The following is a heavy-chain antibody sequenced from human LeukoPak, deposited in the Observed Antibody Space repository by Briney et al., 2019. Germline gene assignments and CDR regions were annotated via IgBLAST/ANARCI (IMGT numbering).Heavy chain of an antibody. J-gene: IGHJ4*02. CDR2: IYYIGST. Sequence: SETLSLTCTVSGYSISSGYYWTWIRQPPGKGLEWIGYIYYIGSTNYNPSLKSRVTISVDTSKNQFSLKLSSVTAADTAVYYCARGSGLLPFDYWGQGTLVTVSS. V-gene: IGHV4-61*01. D-gene: IGHD3-22*01. CDR3: ARGSGLLPFDY. CDR1: GYSISSGYY.